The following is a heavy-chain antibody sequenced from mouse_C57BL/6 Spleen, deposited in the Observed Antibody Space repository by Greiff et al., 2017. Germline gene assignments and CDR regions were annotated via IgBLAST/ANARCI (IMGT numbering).Heavy chain of an antibody. D-gene: IGHD1-1*01. CDR3: ASSSTVATYAMDY. V-gene: IGHV1-55*01. CDR1: GYTFTSYW. J-gene: IGHJ4*01. CDR2: IYPGSGST. Sequence: VQLQQPGAELVKPVASVKMSCKASGYTFTSYWITWVKQRPGQGLEWIGDIYPGSGSTNYNEKFKSKATLTVDTSSSTAYMQLSSLTSEDSAVYYCASSSTVATYAMDYWGQGTSVTVSS.